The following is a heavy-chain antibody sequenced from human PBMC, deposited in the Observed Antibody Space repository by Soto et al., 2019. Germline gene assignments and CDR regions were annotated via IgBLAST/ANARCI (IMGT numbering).Heavy chain of an antibody. CDR2: IYHSGST. CDR3: ANYYDFWTAFDP. J-gene: IGHJ5*02. Sequence: SETLSLTCAVSGGSFSRGGYSWSWIRQPPGKGLEWIGYIYHSGSTYYNPSLKSRVTISVDRSKNQFSLKLNSVTAADTAVYYCANYYDFWTAFDPWGQGTLVTVSS. D-gene: IGHD3-3*01. V-gene: IGHV4-30-2*01. CDR1: GGSFSRGGYS.